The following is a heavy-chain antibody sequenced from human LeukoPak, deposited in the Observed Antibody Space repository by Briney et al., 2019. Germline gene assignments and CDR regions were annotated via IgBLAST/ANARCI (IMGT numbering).Heavy chain of an antibody. Sequence: TASETLSLTCTVSGGSISSSSYYWGWIRQPPGKGLEWIGSIYYSGSTYYNPSLKSRVTISVDTSKNQFSLKLSSVTAADTAVYYCARMKDWNYEVDYWGQGTLVTVSS. V-gene: IGHV4-39*01. CDR3: ARMKDWNYEVDY. CDR2: IYYSGST. J-gene: IGHJ4*02. CDR1: GGSISSSSYY. D-gene: IGHD1-7*01.